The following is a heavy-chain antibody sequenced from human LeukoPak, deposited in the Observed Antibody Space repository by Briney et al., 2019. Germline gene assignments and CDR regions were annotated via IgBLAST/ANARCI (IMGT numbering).Heavy chain of an antibody. D-gene: IGHD6-19*01. CDR1: GFTVSSNY. V-gene: IGHV3-53*05. J-gene: IGHJ4*02. CDR3: ARGGSEQWLQYHFDH. Sequence: PGGSLRLSCAAFGFTVSSNYMSWVRQAPGKGLEWVSVIYSGGSTYYADSVKGRFTISRDNSKNTLYLQMNSLRAEDTAVYYCARGGSEQWLQYHFDHWGQGTLVTVSS. CDR2: IYSGGST.